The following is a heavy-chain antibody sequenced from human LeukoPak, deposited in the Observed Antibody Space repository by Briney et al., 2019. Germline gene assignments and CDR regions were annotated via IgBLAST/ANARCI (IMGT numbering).Heavy chain of an antibody. CDR1: GFTFSRYW. V-gene: IGHV3-7*03. Sequence: GGSLRLSCAASGFTFSRYWMSWVRQAPGKGLEWVANINQGGSGKYYVDSVKGRFTISRDNAKNSLHLQMNSLRADDTAIYYCARNQQLGGHSYYYYGMDVWGQGTTVTVSS. CDR2: INQGGSGK. J-gene: IGHJ6*02. D-gene: IGHD3-16*01. CDR3: ARNQQLGGHSYYYYGMDV.